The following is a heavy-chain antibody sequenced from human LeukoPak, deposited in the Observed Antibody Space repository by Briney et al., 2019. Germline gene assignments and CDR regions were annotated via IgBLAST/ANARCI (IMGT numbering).Heavy chain of an antibody. Sequence: SETLSLTCTVSGGSISSYYWSWIRQPPGKGLEWIGYIYYSGSTNYNPSLKSRVTISVDTSKNQFSLKLSSVTAADTAVYYCARGSSLGYYYYGMDVWGQGTTVTVSS. J-gene: IGHJ6*02. CDR3: ARGSSLGYYYYGMDV. CDR1: GGSISSYY. V-gene: IGHV4-59*01. CDR2: IYYSGST.